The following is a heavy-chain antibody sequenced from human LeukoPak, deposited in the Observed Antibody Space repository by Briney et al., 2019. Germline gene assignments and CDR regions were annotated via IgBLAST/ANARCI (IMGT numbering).Heavy chain of an antibody. V-gene: IGHV3-23*01. Sequence: GGSLRLSCVVSGFTFSSCAMSWVRQAPGKGLEWVSGISGNGDSTYYADSVKGRFTISRDNSKNTLYLQMNSLRAEDTAVYYCITSWPFDYWGQGTLVTVSS. D-gene: IGHD2-2*01. CDR3: ITSWPFDY. J-gene: IGHJ4*02. CDR2: ISGNGDST. CDR1: GFTFSSCA.